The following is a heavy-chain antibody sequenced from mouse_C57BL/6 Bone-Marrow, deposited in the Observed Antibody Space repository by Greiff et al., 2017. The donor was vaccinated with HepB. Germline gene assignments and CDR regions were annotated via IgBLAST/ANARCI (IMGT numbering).Heavy chain of an antibody. CDR3: AKMGGIYYDYDGYAMDY. J-gene: IGHJ4*01. Sequence: VKLMESGPGLVQPSQSLSITCTVSGFSLTSYGVHWVRQPPGKGLEWLGVIWSGGSTDYNAAFISRLSISKDNSKSQVFFKMNSLQADDTAIYYCAKMGGIYYDYDGYAMDYWGQGTSVTVSS. D-gene: IGHD2-4*01. CDR1: GFSLTSYG. V-gene: IGHV2-4*01. CDR2: IWSGGST.